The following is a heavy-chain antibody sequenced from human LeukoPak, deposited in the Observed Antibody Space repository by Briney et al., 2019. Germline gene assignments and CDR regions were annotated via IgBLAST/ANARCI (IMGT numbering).Heavy chain of an antibody. CDR3: ARRSVWLVYRRVRNDYYYMDV. CDR2: IKQDGSEE. J-gene: IGHJ6*03. D-gene: IGHD6-19*01. CDR1: GFIFKSYW. Sequence: GGSLRLSCAASGFIFKSYWMSWVRQAPGKGLEWVANIKQDGSEENYVDSVRGRFTISRDNAKKSLYLQMNSLRAEDTAVYNCARRSVWLVYRRVRNDYYYMDVWGKGTTVTVSS. V-gene: IGHV3-7*01.